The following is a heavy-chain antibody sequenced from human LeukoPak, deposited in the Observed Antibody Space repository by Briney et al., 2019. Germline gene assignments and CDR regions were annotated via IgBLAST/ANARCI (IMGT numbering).Heavy chain of an antibody. CDR3: GRXXSVXDEXWWFNP. CDR2: ISPSGGST. D-gene: IGHD4-17*01. V-gene: IGHV1-46*01. Sequence: AXGXTFTSNYMHWVRQAPGQGPEWMGVISPSGGSTTYAQKFQGRVTLTRDMSTSTDYLELSSLRSEDRAVYYCGRXXSVXDEXWWFNPWGQGTLVTVSS. J-gene: IGHJ5*02. CDR1: GXTFTSNY.